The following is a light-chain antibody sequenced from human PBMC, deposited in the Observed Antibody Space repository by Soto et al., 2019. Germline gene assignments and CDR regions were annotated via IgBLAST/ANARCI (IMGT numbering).Light chain of an antibody. CDR3: QQRSDWPPVFT. V-gene: IGKV3-11*01. CDR1: QSLSSY. J-gene: IGKJ3*01. Sequence: EIVLTQSPATLSLSPGERATLSCRASQSLSSYLAWYQQKPGQAPRLLIYDASNRAAGIPARFSGSGSGTDFTLTISSLEPEDFAVYYCQQRSDWPPVFTFGPGTKVDIK. CDR2: DAS.